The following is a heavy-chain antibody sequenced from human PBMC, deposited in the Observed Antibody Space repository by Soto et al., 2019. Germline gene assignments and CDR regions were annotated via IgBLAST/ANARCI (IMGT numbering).Heavy chain of an antibody. V-gene: IGHV3-7*02. D-gene: IGHD2-2*01. CDR1: GFIFGDYW. J-gene: IGHJ4*02. Sequence: GGSLRLSCAASGFIFGDYWMSWIRQAPGKGLEWVANTRQDGGEKNFVDSVKGRFFISRDNAKNSLYLQMNSLRAEDTAVYYCASRGVRSIPTIDYWGQGTLVTVSS. CDR2: TRQDGGEK. CDR3: ASRGVRSIPTIDY.